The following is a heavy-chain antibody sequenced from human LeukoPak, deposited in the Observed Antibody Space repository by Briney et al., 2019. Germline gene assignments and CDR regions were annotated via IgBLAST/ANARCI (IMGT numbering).Heavy chain of an antibody. Sequence: GGSLRLSCAASGFTFSSYWMSWVRQAPGKGLEWVANIKQDGSEKYYVDSVKGRFTISRDNSKNTVYLQMNSLRADDTAVYYCASRSPALDYWGQGTLVTVSS. J-gene: IGHJ4*02. D-gene: IGHD2-2*01. V-gene: IGHV3-7*02. CDR1: GFTFSSYW. CDR2: IKQDGSEK. CDR3: ASRSPALDY.